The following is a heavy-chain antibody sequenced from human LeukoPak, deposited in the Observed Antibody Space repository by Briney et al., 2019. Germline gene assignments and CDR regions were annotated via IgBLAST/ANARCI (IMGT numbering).Heavy chain of an antibody. D-gene: IGHD2-2*01. CDR2: ISSSSDYI. CDR3: AREVPAATSGFDI. CDR1: GFTFSTYT. J-gene: IGHJ3*02. V-gene: IGHV3-21*01. Sequence: PGGSLRLSCEASGFTFSTYTMNWVRQAPGKGLEWVASISSSSDYIYYADPVKGRFSISRDNAKKSLNLQMNSLRAEDTAVYYCAREVPAATSGFDIWGQGTMVTVSS.